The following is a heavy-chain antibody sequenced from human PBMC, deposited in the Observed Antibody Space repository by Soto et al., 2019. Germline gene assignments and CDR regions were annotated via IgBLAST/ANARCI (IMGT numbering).Heavy chain of an antibody. D-gene: IGHD1-26*01. CDR1: GGTVSNYA. CDR3: AREARDVTLVPATALRPFSGFDP. CDR2: TFPIFGTA. J-gene: IGHJ5*02. Sequence: QVQLIQSGSEVKKPGSSVTVSCNTSGGTVSNYAITWVRQAPGQGLEWMGGTFPIFGTANYTQKFQGRITISADKSTDKHYLYLSSLIAEDTAVYYFAREARDVTLVPATALRPFSGFDPWGQGTVVSVSS. V-gene: IGHV1-69*06.